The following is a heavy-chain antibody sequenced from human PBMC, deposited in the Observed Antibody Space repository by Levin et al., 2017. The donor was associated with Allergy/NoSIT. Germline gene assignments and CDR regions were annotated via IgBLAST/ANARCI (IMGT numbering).Heavy chain of an antibody. CDR3: AKDSLPGIAVAGDYFDY. J-gene: IGHJ4*02. Sequence: HPGESLKISCAASGFTFSSYGMHWVRQAPGKGLEWVAVISYDGSNKYYADSVKGRFTISRDNSKNTLYLQMNSLRAEDTAVYYCAKDSLPGIAVAGDYFDYWGQGTLVTVSS. CDR1: GFTFSSYG. CDR2: ISYDGSNK. D-gene: IGHD6-19*01. V-gene: IGHV3-30*18.